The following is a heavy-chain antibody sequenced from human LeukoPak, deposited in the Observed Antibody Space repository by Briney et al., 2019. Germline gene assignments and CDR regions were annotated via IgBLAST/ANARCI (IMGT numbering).Heavy chain of an antibody. CDR3: ARDEALRYFDCFSYYGMDV. D-gene: IGHD3-9*01. V-gene: IGHV3-30*04. J-gene: IGHJ6*04. CDR2: ISYDGSNK. CDR1: GFTFSSYA. Sequence: GGSLRLSCAASGFTFSSYAMHWVRQAPGKGREGGAVISYDGSNKYYSPSVNPPFTISRDNSKHTLYLQMNSLRAEDTAVYYCARDEALRYFDCFSYYGMDVWGKGTTVTVSS.